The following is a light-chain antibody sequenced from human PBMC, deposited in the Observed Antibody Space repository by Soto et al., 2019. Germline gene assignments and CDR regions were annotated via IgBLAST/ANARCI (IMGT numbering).Light chain of an antibody. Sequence: DIVLTQSPATLSLSPGERATLYCGASQRVSGGFLAWYQQKPGLAPRLILYDTSFRATGIPVRFSGSGSGTDFAVSVSRLDPEGCAVYFCQQYGSSPSFGQGTKVEIK. V-gene: IGKV3D-20*01. J-gene: IGKJ1*01. CDR2: DTS. CDR1: QRVSGGF. CDR3: QQYGSSPS.